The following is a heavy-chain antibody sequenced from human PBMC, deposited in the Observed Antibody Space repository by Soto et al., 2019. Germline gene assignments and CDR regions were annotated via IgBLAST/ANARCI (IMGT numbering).Heavy chain of an antibody. CDR1: GGSVSSGSYY. CDR3: ARSLGYSYGSLIYYYYGMDV. D-gene: IGHD5-18*01. J-gene: IGHJ6*02. V-gene: IGHV4-61*01. CDR2: IYYSGST. Sequence: PSETLSLTCTVSGGSVSSGSYYWSWIRQPPGKGLEWIGYIYYSGSTNYNPSLKSRVTISVDTSKNQFSLKLSSVTAADTAVYYCARSLGYSYGSLIYYYYGMDVWGQGTTVTVSS.